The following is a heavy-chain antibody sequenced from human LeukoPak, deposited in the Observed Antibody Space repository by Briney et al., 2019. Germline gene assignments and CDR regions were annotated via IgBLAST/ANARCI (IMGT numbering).Heavy chain of an antibody. CDR3: ARDGCSSTSCYPNYYYYGMDV. J-gene: IGHJ6*04. CDR2: IWYDGSNK. D-gene: IGHD2-2*01. CDR1: GFTFSSYG. V-gene: IGHV3-33*01. Sequence: GRSLRLSCAASGFTFSSYGMHWVRQAPGKGLEWVAVIWYDGSNKYYADSVKGRFTISRDNSKNTLYLQMNSLRAEDTAVYYCARDGCSSTSCYPNYYYYGMDVWGKGTTVTVPS.